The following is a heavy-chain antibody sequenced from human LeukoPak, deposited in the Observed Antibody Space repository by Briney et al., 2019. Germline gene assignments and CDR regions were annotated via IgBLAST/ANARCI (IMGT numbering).Heavy chain of an antibody. Sequence: ASVKVSCKASGYTFTSYAMHWVRQAPGQRLEWMGWINAGNGNTKYSQKFQGRVTITRDTSASTAYMELSSLRSEDTAVYYCARVRKGDTAMVPFDYWGQGTLVIVSS. D-gene: IGHD5-18*01. CDR2: INAGNGNT. CDR3: ARVRKGDTAMVPFDY. V-gene: IGHV1-3*01. J-gene: IGHJ4*02. CDR1: GYTFTSYA.